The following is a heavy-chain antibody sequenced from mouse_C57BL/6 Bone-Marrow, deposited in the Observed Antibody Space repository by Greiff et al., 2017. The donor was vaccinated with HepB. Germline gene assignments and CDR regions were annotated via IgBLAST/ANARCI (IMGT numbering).Heavy chain of an antibody. CDR2: IHPNSGST. V-gene: IGHV1-64*01. Sequence: QVQLKQPGAELVKPGASVKLSCKASGYTFTSYWMHWVKQRPGQGLEWIGMIHPNSGSTNYNEKFKSKATLTVDKSSSTAYMQLSSLTSEDSAVYYCARGGFYYGSSYSWYFDVWGTGTTVTVSS. CDR3: ARGGFYYGSSYSWYFDV. J-gene: IGHJ1*03. CDR1: GYTFTSYW. D-gene: IGHD1-1*01.